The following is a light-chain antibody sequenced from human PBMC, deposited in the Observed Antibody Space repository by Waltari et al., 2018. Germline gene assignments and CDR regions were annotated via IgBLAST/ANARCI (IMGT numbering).Light chain of an antibody. CDR1: QAIRND. J-gene: IGKJ1*01. CDR2: AAS. V-gene: IGKV1-6*01. Sequence: AIQMTQSPSSLSASVGDRVTITCRASQAIRNDLAWYRQKPGKAPKLLIYAASTLQSGVPSRFSGSGSGTDFTLTISSLQPEDFATYYCLQDYNYPWTFGQGTKVEIK. CDR3: LQDYNYPWT.